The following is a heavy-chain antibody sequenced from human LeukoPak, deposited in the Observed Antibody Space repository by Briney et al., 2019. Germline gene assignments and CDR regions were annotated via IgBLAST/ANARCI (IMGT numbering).Heavy chain of an antibody. Sequence: GGSLRLSCAVSGITLSNYGMSWVRQAPGKGLEWVAGLSGSGGGTNYADSVQGRLTISRDNTKNTLYLQMNSLRAEDTAVYFCAKRGVVIRVFLVGFHKEAYYFDSWGQGALVTVSS. V-gene: IGHV3-23*01. D-gene: IGHD3-10*01. J-gene: IGHJ4*02. CDR1: GITLSNYG. CDR3: AKRGVVIRVFLVGFHKEAYYFDS. CDR2: LSGSGGGT.